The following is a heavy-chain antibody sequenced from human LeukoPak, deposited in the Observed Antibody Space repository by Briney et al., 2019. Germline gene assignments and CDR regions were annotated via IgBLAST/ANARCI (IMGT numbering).Heavy chain of an antibody. J-gene: IGHJ4*02. Sequence: GGSLRLSCAASGFTFSSYSMNWVRQAPGKGLEWVSYISSGSSTIYYADSVKGRFTISRDNAENSLYLQMNSLRAEDTAVYYCARGMSSSYPFDYWGQGTLVTVSS. CDR1: GFTFSSYS. V-gene: IGHV3-48*01. CDR2: ISSGSSTI. D-gene: IGHD6-6*01. CDR3: ARGMSSSYPFDY.